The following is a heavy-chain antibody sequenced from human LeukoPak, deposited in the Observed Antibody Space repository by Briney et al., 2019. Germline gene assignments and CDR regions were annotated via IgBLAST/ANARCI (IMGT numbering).Heavy chain of an antibody. CDR1: GESISGFY. D-gene: IGHD3-22*01. Sequence: SETLSLTCTVSGESISGFYWNWIRQPPGKGLEWIGYIYYSGSSNYNPSLKSRVTISVDTSKNQFSLKLSSVTAADTAVYYCAREGHYYDSSGYSDAFDIWGQGTMVTVSS. CDR2: IYYSGSS. V-gene: IGHV4-59*12. CDR3: AREGHYYDSSGYSDAFDI. J-gene: IGHJ3*02.